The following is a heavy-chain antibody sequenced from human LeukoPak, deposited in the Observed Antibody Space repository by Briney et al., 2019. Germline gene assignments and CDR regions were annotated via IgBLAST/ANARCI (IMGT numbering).Heavy chain of an antibody. J-gene: IGHJ4*02. CDR1: GGTFSSYA. D-gene: IGHD4-17*01. V-gene: IGHV1-69*04. CDR2: IIPILGIA. CDR3: ALVGEALDY. Sequence: SVKVSCKASGGTFSSYAISWVRQAPGQGLEWMGRIIPILGIANYAQKFQGRVTITADKSTSTAYMELSSLRSDDTAIYYCALVGEALDYWGQGTLVTVSS.